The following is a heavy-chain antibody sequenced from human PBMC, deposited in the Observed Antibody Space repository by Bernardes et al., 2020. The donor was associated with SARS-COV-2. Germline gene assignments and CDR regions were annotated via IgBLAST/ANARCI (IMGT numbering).Heavy chain of an antibody. CDR2: ITSSSRFT. D-gene: IGHD1-26*01. Sequence: GGSLRLSCAASGFTFSSYSMNWVRQAPGRGLEWVSFITSSSRFTHYADSLKGRFTISRDNAKNSLHLQMNSLRVEDTAVYYCARERPAVVGGNDVFDIWGQGTMVTVSS. CDR3: ARERPAVVGGNDVFDI. J-gene: IGHJ3*02. CDR1: GFTFSSYS. V-gene: IGHV3-21*01.